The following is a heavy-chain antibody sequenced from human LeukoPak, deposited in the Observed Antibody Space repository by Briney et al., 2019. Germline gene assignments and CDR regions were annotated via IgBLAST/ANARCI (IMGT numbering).Heavy chain of an antibody. CDR1: GFIFTSQW. D-gene: IGHD5-12*01. J-gene: IGHJ4*02. CDR2: IYPGDSDT. V-gene: IGHV5-51*01. Sequence: GESLKISCKLSGFIFTSQWIGWVRQMPGKGLEWVGIIYPGDSDTRYSPSFQGQVTISVDKSISTAYLQWSSLKASDTAMYYCARRMSGYHSWYFDYWGQGTLVTVSS. CDR3: ARRMSGYHSWYFDY.